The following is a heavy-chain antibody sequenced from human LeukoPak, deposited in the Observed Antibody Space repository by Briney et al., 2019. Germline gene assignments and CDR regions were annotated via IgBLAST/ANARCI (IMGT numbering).Heavy chain of an antibody. J-gene: IGHJ4*02. V-gene: IGHV3-23*01. Sequence: PGGSLRLSCAASGFTFSSYAMSWVRQAPGKGLEWVSAISGSGGSTYYADSVKGRFTISRDNSKNTLYLQMNSPRAEDTAVYYCANRCSSTSCYYYWGQGTLVTVSS. D-gene: IGHD2-2*01. CDR2: ISGSGGST. CDR1: GFTFSSYA. CDR3: ANRCSSTSCYYY.